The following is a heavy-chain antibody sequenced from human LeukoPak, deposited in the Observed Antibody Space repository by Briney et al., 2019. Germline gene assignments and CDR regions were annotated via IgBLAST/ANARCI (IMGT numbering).Heavy chain of an antibody. Sequence: PGGSLRLSCAASGFTFSTYSMNWVRQAPGKGLEWVSYISSSSSAIYYGDSVKGRFTISRDNAKNSLYLQMNSLRDEDTAVYYCAREYSSSSGRAFDIWGQGTMVTVSS. CDR3: AREYSSSSGRAFDI. D-gene: IGHD6-6*01. CDR1: GFTFSTYS. V-gene: IGHV3-48*02. CDR2: ISSSSSAI. J-gene: IGHJ3*02.